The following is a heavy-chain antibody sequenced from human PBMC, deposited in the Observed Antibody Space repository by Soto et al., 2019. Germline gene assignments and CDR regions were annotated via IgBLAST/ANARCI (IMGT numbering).Heavy chain of an antibody. CDR1: GGPFSSYA. V-gene: IGHV1-69*10. D-gene: IGHD6-19*01. Sequence: SVKVSCKASGGPFSSYAISRVRQSHGLGLEWTGGIIPLFRMANYAQKFQGRVTITADKSTSTAYMELSSLSSEDTAVHCCARGAVAGTTWFDPGAQGTLDAVSS. CDR2: IIPLFRMA. CDR3: ARGAVAGTTWFDP. J-gene: IGHJ5*02.